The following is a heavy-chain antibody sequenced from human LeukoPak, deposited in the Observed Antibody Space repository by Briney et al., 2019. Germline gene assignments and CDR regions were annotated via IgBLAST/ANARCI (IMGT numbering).Heavy chain of an antibody. Sequence: GGSLRLSCAASGFTFSSYSMNWVRQAPGKGLEWVSSISSSSSYIYYADSVKGRFTISRENAKNSLYLQMNSLRAEDTAVYYCARDYIAARHPLDYWGQGTLVTVSS. J-gene: IGHJ4*02. D-gene: IGHD6-6*01. CDR1: GFTFSSYS. CDR2: ISSSSSYI. CDR3: ARDYIAARHPLDY. V-gene: IGHV3-21*01.